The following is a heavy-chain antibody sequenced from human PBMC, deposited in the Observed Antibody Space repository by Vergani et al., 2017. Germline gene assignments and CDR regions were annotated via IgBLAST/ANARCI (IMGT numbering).Heavy chain of an antibody. D-gene: IGHD7-27*01. J-gene: IGHJ4*02. CDR3: ATGAGPFDI. V-gene: IGHV4-4*07. CDR1: GAPISYWC. CDR2: LCPSGST. Sequence: QVQLQESGPGLEKTSETLSLTCSASGAPISYWCWSWLRQPAGKGLEWIGRLCPSGSTNYKPSLKSRVTMSIDTSKNQFSLKLTSVTAADTAVYYCATGAGPFDIWGQGTLVTVSS.